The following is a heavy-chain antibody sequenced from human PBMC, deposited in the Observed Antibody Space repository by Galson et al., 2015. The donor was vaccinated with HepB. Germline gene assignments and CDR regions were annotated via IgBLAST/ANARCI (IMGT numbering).Heavy chain of an antibody. CDR1: GYTFSELY. D-gene: IGHD3-3*01. V-gene: IGHV1-24*01. CDR2: SDPEDGET. CDR3: ATDRITIFGAGGGGMDV. Sequence: SVKVSCKVSGYTFSELYMYWVRQAPGKGLEWMGGSDPEDGETIYAQKFQGRVTMTEDTSTDTAYMELSSLRSEDTAVYYCATDRITIFGAGGGGMDVWGQGTTVTVSS. J-gene: IGHJ6*02.